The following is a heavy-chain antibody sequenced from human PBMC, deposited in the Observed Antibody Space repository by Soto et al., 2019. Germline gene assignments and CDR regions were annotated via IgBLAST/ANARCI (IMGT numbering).Heavy chain of an antibody. CDR2: IYYSGST. Sequence: SETLSLICDVSGASVSSSRWWTWVRQPPGKGLEWIGYIYYSGSTNYNPSLKSRVTISVDTSKNQFSLKLSSVTAADTAVYYCARHHDSWGQGSLVTVSS. J-gene: IGHJ4*02. V-gene: IGHV4-4*02. CDR3: ARHHDS. CDR1: GASVSSSRW.